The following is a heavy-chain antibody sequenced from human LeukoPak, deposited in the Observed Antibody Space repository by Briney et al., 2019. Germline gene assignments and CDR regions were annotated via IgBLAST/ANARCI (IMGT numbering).Heavy chain of an antibody. CDR1: GYTFTSYG. CDR3: ARDRGYSYVPDAFDI. D-gene: IGHD5-18*01. CDR2: ISAYNGNT. V-gene: IGHV1-18*01. Sequence: GASVKVSCKASGYTFTSYGVSWVRQAPGQGLEWMGWISAYNGNTNYAQKLQGRVTMTTDTSTSTAYTELRSLRSDDTAVYYCARDRGYSYVPDAFDIWGQGTMVTVSS. J-gene: IGHJ3*02.